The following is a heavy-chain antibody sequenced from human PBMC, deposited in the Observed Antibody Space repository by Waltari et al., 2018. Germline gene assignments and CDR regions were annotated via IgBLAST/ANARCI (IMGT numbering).Heavy chain of an antibody. Sequence: QVQLVQSGAEVKKPGASVKVSCKASGYTFTSYYMHWVRQAPGQGLEWMGRSNPSGGSTSYAQKFQGRVTMTRDTSTSTVYMELSSLRSEDTAVYYCARERSGVAATLRGFDPWGQGTLVTVSS. CDR2: SNPSGGST. CDR1: GYTFTSYY. D-gene: IGHD2-15*01. J-gene: IGHJ5*02. CDR3: ARERSGVAATLRGFDP. V-gene: IGHV1-46*01.